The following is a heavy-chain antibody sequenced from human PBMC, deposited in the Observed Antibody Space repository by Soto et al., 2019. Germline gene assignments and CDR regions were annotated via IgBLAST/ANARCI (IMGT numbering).Heavy chain of an antibody. CDR3: ARDWGSYSSSWPTFDY. CDR1: GGTFSSYA. V-gene: IGHV1-69*01. Sequence: QVQLVQSGAEVKKPGSSVKVSCKASGGTFSSYAISWVRQAPGQGLEWMGGIIPIFGTANYAQKFQGRVTITADEYTSPAYMELSRLRSEDTAVYYCARDWGSYSSSWPTFDYWGQGTLVTVSS. D-gene: IGHD6-13*01. CDR2: IIPIFGTA. J-gene: IGHJ4*02.